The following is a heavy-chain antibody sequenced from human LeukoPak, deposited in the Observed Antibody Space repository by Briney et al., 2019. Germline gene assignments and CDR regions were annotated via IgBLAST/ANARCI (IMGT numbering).Heavy chain of an antibody. Sequence: SETLSLTCTVSGGSISSYYWSWIRQPPGKGLEWIGYIYYTGSTNYNPSLKSRVTISVDTSKNQFYLKLTSVTAADTAVYYCARTTTTFDDWGHGTLVTVSS. CDR2: IYYTGST. J-gene: IGHJ4*01. CDR1: GGSISSYY. V-gene: IGHV4-59*01. CDR3: ARTTTTFDD. D-gene: IGHD4-11*01.